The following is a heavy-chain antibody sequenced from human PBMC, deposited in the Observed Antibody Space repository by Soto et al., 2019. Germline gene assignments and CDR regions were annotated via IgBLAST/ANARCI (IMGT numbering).Heavy chain of an antibody. CDR3: ARGRSGARNYYYGMDV. D-gene: IGHD6-25*01. V-gene: IGHV4-31*03. CDR1: GGSISSGGYY. CDR2: IYYSGST. Sequence: SETLSLTCTVSGGSISSGGYYWSWIRQHPGKGLEWIGYIYYSGSTYYNPSLKSRVTISVDTSKNQFSLKLSSVTAADTAVYYCARGRSGARNYYYGMDVWGQGTTVTVSS. J-gene: IGHJ6*02.